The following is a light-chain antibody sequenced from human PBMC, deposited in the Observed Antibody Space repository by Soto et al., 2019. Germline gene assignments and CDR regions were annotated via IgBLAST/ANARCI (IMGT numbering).Light chain of an antibody. J-gene: IGKJ5*01. V-gene: IGKV3-15*01. CDR3: QQYDNWPTIT. Sequence: EILMTQSPATLSVSPGDGATLSCGASQGISTNLAWYQQKPGQSPRLLIYGASTRAAGIPARFRGSRSGTEFTLTISSLMSEDFAVYYCQQYDNWPTITFGHGTRLEIK. CDR2: GAS. CDR1: QGISTN.